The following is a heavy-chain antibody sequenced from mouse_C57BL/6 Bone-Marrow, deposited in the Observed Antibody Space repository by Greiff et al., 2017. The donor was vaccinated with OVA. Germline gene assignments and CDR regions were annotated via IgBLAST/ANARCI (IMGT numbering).Heavy chain of an antibody. Sequence: VQLQQSGAELARPGASVKMSCKASGYTFTSYTMHWVKQRPGQGLEWIGYINPSSGYTKYNQKFKDKATLTADKSSSTAYMQLSSLTSEDSAVYYCARWYYYGSSHWYFDVWGTGTTVTVSS. J-gene: IGHJ1*03. V-gene: IGHV1-4*01. CDR3: ARWYYYGSSHWYFDV. D-gene: IGHD1-1*01. CDR1: GYTFTSYT. CDR2: INPSSGYT.